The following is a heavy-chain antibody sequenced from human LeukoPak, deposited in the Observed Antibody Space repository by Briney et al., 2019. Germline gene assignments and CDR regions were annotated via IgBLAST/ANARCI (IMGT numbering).Heavy chain of an antibody. D-gene: IGHD4-17*01. CDR3: ARHSHYPTEGGFDY. J-gene: IGHJ4*02. CDR2: IYTGGRI. CDR1: GGPMTGNSHY. V-gene: IGHV4-61*02. Sequence: PSQTLSLTCTVSGGPMTGNSHYWNWIRQPAGKGLEWIGRIYTGGRIMYNPSLKSRVPISIDTSKKQFSLKLSSMTAADTAVYYCARHSHYPTEGGFDYWGQGTLVTVSS.